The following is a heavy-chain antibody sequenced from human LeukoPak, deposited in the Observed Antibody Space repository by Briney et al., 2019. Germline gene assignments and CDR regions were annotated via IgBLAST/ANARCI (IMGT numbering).Heavy chain of an antibody. CDR1: GYTFTNYY. CDR2: ISPGDSDA. V-gene: IGHV5-51*01. CDR3: ARRYCSSTSCNPYFFDY. J-gene: IGHJ4*02. D-gene: IGHD2-2*01. Sequence: GESLKISCKGSGYTFTNYYIGWVRETPGKGLEWMGIISPGDSDARYSPSFQGQVTISADKSISTAYLRWSSLKASDTAMYYCARRYCSSTSCNPYFFDYWGQGTLVTVSS.